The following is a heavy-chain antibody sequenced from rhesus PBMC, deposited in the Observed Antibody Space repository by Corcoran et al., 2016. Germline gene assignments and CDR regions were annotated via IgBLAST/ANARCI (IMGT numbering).Heavy chain of an antibody. CDR3: ARQGRGTSDY. D-gene: IGHD2-21*01. V-gene: IGHV4-99*01. J-gene: IGHJ4*01. CDR2: ISGSSGST. CDR1: GGSISSSNW. Sequence: QVQLQESGPAVVKPSETLSLTCAVSGGSISSSNWWSWIRQPPGKGLEDIGYISGSSGSTYYNPSLKSRVTISKDTSKNQFSLELSSVTAADTAMYYCARQGRGTSDYWGQGVLVTVSS.